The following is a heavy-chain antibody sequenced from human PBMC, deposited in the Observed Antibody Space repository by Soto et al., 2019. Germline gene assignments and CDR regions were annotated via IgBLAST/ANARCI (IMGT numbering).Heavy chain of an antibody. CDR3: ARVLNYYDSSGYSQLTYYYYYGMDV. D-gene: IGHD3-22*01. Sequence: PSETLSLTCAVYGGSFSGYYWSWIRQPPGKGLEWIGEINHSGSTNYNPSLKSRVTISVDTFKNQFSLKLSSVTAADTAVYYCARVLNYYDSSGYSQLTYYYYYGMDVWGQGTTVTVSS. CDR2: INHSGST. J-gene: IGHJ6*02. V-gene: IGHV4-34*01. CDR1: GGSFSGYY.